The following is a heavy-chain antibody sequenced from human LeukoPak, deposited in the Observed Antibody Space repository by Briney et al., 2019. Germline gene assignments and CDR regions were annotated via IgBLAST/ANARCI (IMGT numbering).Heavy chain of an antibody. J-gene: IGHJ4*02. Sequence: ASVMVSCKASGYTFTSYGISWVRQAPGQGLEWMGWINPNSGGTNYAQKFQGRVTMTRDTSISTAYMELSRLRSDDTAVYYCARSMVRGVSYFDYWGQGTLVTVSS. CDR1: GYTFTSYG. CDR2: INPNSGGT. CDR3: ARSMVRGVSYFDY. V-gene: IGHV1-2*02. D-gene: IGHD3-10*01.